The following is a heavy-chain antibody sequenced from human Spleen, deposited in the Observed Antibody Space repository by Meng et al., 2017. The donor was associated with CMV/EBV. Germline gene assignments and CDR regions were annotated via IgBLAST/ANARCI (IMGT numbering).Heavy chain of an antibody. J-gene: IGHJ4*02. V-gene: IGHV3-21*01. CDR3: ARDRVTTVTVYYFDY. CDR2: ISSSSSYI. Sequence: SGLAFSSYSMNWVRQAPGKGLEWVSSISSSSSYIYYADSVKGRFTISRDNAKNSLYLQMNSLRAEDTAVYYCARDRVTTVTVYYFDYWGQGTLVTVSS. CDR1: GLAFSSYS. D-gene: IGHD4-17*01.